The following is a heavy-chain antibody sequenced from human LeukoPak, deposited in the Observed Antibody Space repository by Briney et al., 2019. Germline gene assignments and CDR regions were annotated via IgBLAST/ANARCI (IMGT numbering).Heavy chain of an antibody. CDR1: GFTFSSYN. Sequence: GGFLRLSCAASGFTFSSYNMNWVRQAPGKGLEWVSSITSSSYIYYADSVKGRFTISRDNAKNSLYLQMDSLRVEDTAVYYCARRLDYYDGSGYYYSRYYYYMDVWGKGTTVTISS. CDR3: ARRLDYYDGSGYYYSRYYYYMDV. D-gene: IGHD3-22*01. CDR2: ITSSSYI. V-gene: IGHV3-21*04. J-gene: IGHJ6*03.